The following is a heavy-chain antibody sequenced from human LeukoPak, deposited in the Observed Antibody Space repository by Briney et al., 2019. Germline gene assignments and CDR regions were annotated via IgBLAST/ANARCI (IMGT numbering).Heavy chain of an antibody. CDR3: AKRGNTISFFDP. Sequence: PGGSLRLSCGASGFTFSNYAMYWVRQAPGKGLEWVSGLTGGGDFTYYADSVKGRFTISRDNSKNTLYLEMNSLRADDTAVYYGAKRGNTISFFDPWGQGTLVTVSS. J-gene: IGHJ5*02. CDR2: LTGGGDFT. D-gene: IGHD1-1*01. V-gene: IGHV3-23*01. CDR1: GFTFSNYA.